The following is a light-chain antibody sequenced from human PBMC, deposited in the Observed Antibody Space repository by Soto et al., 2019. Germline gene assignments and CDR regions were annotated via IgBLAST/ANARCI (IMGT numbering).Light chain of an antibody. CDR1: QSITTW. V-gene: IGKV1-5*01. CDR2: DAS. Sequence: DIQMTQSPSTLSASVGDRVVITCRASQSITTWLAWYQQKPAQAPKLLIYDASSLESGVPSRFSGSGSGTDFTLTISSLQPEDFATYYCQQTYTTPEITFGQGTRLEIK. CDR3: QQTYTTPEIT. J-gene: IGKJ5*01.